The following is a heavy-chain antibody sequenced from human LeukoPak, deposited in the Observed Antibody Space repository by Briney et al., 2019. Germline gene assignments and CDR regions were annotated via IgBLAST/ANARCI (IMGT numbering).Heavy chain of an antibody. V-gene: IGHV4-39*07. D-gene: IGHD5-24*01. CDR2: TYYSGST. CDR1: GGSIGTSSYY. Sequence: PSETLSLTCTVSGGSIGTSSYYWGWIRQPPGKGLEWIGSTYYSGSTYDNPSLKSRVTISVDTSKNQFSLQLSSVTAADTAVYYCAREFGWLQSQIDYWGQGFLVTVSS. J-gene: IGHJ4*02. CDR3: AREFGWLQSQIDY.